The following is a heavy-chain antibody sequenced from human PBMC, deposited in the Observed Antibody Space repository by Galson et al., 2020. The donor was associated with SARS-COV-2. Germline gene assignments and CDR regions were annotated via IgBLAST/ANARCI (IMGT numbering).Heavy chain of an antibody. D-gene: IGHD2-15*01. CDR1: GYSISSGYF. CDR2: IYHSGAT. J-gene: IGHJ4*02. Sequence: SETLSLTCLVSGYSISSGYFWGWIRQPPGEGLEWMGSIYHSGATFYNPSLRSRLSMSVDTSNNQFSLNLISVTAADTAIYYCGAYSVMVVAPTHLRADYWGQGTLVTVSS. V-gene: IGHV4-38-2*01. CDR3: GAYSVMVVAPTHLRADY.